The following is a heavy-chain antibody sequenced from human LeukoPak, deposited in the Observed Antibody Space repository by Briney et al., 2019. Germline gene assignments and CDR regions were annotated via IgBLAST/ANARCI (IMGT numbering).Heavy chain of an antibody. CDR2: INHSGST. V-gene: IGHV4-39*07. CDR1: GGSFSSGSYY. D-gene: IGHD3-10*01. CDR3: ASSLLWFGEGDY. Sequence: PSETLSLTCTVSGGSFSSGSYYWSWIRQPPGKGLEWIGEINHSGSTNYNPSLKSRVTISVDTSKNQFSLKLSSVTAADTAVYYCASSLLWFGEGDYWGQGTLVTVSS. J-gene: IGHJ4*02.